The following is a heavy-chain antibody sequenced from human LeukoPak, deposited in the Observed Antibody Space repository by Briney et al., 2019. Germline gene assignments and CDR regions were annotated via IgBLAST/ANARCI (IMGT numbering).Heavy chain of an antibody. CDR3: ARVKGGIAAAGNYFDY. V-gene: IGHV3-11*04. J-gene: IGHJ4*02. CDR2: ISSSGSTI. CDR1: GFTFSDYY. D-gene: IGHD6-13*01. Sequence: GGSLRLSCAASGFTFSDYYMSWIRQAPGKGLEWVSYISSSGSTIYYADSVKGRFTISGDNSKNTLHLQMNSLRTEDTAVYYCARVKGGIAAAGNYFDYWGQGTLVTVSS.